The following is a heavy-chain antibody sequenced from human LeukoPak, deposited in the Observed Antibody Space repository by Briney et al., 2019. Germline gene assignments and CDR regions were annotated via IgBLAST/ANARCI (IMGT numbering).Heavy chain of an antibody. J-gene: IGHJ4*02. D-gene: IGHD6-19*01. V-gene: IGHV3-23*01. CDR3: AKEAGSGWSYFDS. CDR2: ISASGGYT. Sequence: GGSLRLSCAASGXTFSSYGMSWVRQAPGKGLEWVSGISASGGYTYYADSVRGRFTVSRDSSKNTLYLQLNSLRAEDTAVYSCAKEAGSGWSYFDSWGQGTLVIVSS. CDR1: GXTFSSYG.